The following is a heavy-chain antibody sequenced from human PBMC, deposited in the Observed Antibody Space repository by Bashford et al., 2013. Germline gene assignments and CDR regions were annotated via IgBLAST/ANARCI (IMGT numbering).Heavy chain of an antibody. CDR2: IYHTWST. Sequence: SETLSLTCAVSGGSISSGDYYWSWIRQPPGKGLEWIGYIYHTWSTYYNPSLKSRVTISLDRSKSQFSLKLTSVTATDTAVYYCARDLRAARGSGYNYWGQGTLVTVSS. CDR1: GGSISSGDYY. J-gene: IGHJ4*02. V-gene: IGHV4-30-2*01. D-gene: IGHD3-22*01. CDR3: ARDLRAARGSGYNY.